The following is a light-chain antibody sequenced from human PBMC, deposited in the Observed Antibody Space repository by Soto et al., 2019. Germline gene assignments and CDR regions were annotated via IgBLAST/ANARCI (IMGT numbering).Light chain of an antibody. CDR3: QQSFGTTWT. Sequence: DIQMTQSPSSLSASVGDTVTITCRASQTILTYLNWYQQEPGKAPKLLIYAASSLQSGVPSRFSGGGSATDFTLTISSLQPEDFATYYCQQSFGTTWTFGRGTKVDIK. CDR2: AAS. V-gene: IGKV1-39*01. CDR1: QTILTY. J-gene: IGKJ1*01.